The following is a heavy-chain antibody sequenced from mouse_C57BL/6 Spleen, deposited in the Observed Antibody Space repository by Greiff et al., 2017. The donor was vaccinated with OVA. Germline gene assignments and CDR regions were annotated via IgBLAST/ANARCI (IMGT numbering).Heavy chain of an antibody. D-gene: IGHD1-2*01. V-gene: IGHV1-7*01. CDR2: INPSSGYT. CDR1: GYTFTSYW. CDR3: ARRDYYGIDY. J-gene: IGHJ2*01. Sequence: QVQLQQSGAELAKPGASVKLSCKASGYTFTSYWMHWVKQRPGQGLEWIGYINPSSGYTKYNQKFKDKATLTVDKSSSTAYMQLSSLTSEDSAVYYCARRDYYGIDYWGQGTTLTVSS.